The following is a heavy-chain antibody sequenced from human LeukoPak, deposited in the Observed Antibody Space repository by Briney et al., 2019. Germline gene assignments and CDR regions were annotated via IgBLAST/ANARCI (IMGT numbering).Heavy chain of an antibody. CDR3: AKFTDSSGYYPKKYFQH. V-gene: IGHV3-23*01. CDR1: GFTFSSYA. J-gene: IGHJ1*01. CDR2: ISSSGGST. D-gene: IGHD3-22*01. Sequence: PGGSLRLSCAASGFTFSSYAMSWVRQAPGKGLEWVSAISSSGGSTYYADSVKGRFTISRDNSKNTLYLQMNSLRAEDTAVYYCAKFTDSSGYYPKKYFQHWGQGTLVTVSS.